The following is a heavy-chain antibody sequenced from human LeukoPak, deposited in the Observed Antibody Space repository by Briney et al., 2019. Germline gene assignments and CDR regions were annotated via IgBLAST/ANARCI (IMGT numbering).Heavy chain of an antibody. J-gene: IGHJ5*02. Sequence: GGSLRLSCAASGFTFSSYWMSWIRQAPGKGLEWVATIKQDGSEKYYVDSVKGRFTISRDNAKSSLYLQMNSLRVEDTAVYYCARESSSSWYWFDPWGQGTLVTVSS. D-gene: IGHD6-13*01. CDR3: ARESSSSWYWFDP. CDR1: GFTFSSYW. CDR2: IKQDGSEK. V-gene: IGHV3-7*01.